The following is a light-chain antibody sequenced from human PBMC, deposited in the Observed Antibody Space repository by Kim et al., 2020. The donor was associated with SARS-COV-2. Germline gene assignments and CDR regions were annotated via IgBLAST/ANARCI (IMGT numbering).Light chain of an antibody. Sequence: DIQMTQSPSSLSVSVGDRVTITCRASQGISNSLAWYQQKPGKGPQFLIYAASALQSGVPSRFSGSGSGTDFTLTISSLQPEDVATYYCQKYNSAPWTFGQGTKVDIK. J-gene: IGKJ1*01. CDR2: AAS. CDR1: QGISNS. V-gene: IGKV1-27*01. CDR3: QKYNSAPWT.